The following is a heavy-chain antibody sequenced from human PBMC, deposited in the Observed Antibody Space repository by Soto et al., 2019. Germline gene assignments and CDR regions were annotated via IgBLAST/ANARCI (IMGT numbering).Heavy chain of an antibody. CDR3: GTIFDY. CDR1: GITVSSYY. CDR2: IYAGSIT. D-gene: IGHD2-21*01. Sequence: EVQLVESXXGLIQPGGSLRLSCAVSGITVSSYYMSWVRQAAGKGLEWVSGIYAGSITYYADSVKGRFTIYRDNSKNTLNLEMNSLRVEDTAVYYSGTIFDYWGQGTLVTVSS. J-gene: IGHJ4*02. V-gene: IGHV3-53*01.